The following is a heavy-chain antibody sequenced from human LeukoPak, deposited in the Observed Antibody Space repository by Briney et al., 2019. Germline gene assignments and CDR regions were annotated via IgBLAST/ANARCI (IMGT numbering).Heavy chain of an antibody. Sequence: PGGSLRLSCGASGFTFSSYWMHWVRHAPGKGLVWVSRINTDGSITTYADSVKGRFTISRDNAKKTLYLQMNSLRAEDTAVYYCAKDFTGPLDYWGQGTLVTVSS. J-gene: IGHJ4*02. D-gene: IGHD3-3*01. CDR3: AKDFTGPLDY. CDR2: INTDGSIT. CDR1: GFTFSSYW. V-gene: IGHV3-74*03.